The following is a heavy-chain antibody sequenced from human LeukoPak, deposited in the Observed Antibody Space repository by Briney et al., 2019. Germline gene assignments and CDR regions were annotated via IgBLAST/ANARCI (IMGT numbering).Heavy chain of an antibody. Sequence: GESLKISCKGSGYSFTSYWIGWVRQMPGKGLEWMGIIYPGDSDTRYSPSFQGQVTISADKSISTAYLQWSSLKASDTAMYYCARLMGPTIFGVVERAFDIWGQGTMVTVSS. J-gene: IGHJ3*02. CDR1: GYSFTSYW. CDR3: ARLMGPTIFGVVERAFDI. CDR2: IYPGDSDT. V-gene: IGHV5-51*01. D-gene: IGHD3-3*01.